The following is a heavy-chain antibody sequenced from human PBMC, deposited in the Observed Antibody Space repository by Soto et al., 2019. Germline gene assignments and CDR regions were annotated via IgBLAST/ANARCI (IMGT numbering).Heavy chain of an antibody. CDR3: ARLRAFRIAAAGTFNFDY. J-gene: IGHJ4*02. Sequence: QLQLQESGPGLVKPSETLSLTCTVSGGSISSSSYYWGWIRQPPGKGLEWIGSIYYSGSTYYNPSLKSRVTISVDTSKNQFSLKLSSVTAADTAVYYCARLRAFRIAAAGTFNFDYWGQGTLVTVSS. CDR2: IYYSGST. CDR1: GGSISSSSYY. V-gene: IGHV4-39*01. D-gene: IGHD6-13*01.